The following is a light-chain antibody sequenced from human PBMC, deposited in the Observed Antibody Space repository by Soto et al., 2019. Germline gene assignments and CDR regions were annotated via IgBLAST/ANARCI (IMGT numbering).Light chain of an antibody. J-gene: IGKJ1*01. CDR3: QQYNNWPPWT. Sequence: EIVITQSPSTLSVSPEERATLSCRASQSISSNLAWYQQKPGQAPRLLMFRTSSRATGFPARFSGSGSGTEFNLTISSLQSEDFAVYYCQQYNNWPPWTFGQGTKVDIK. CDR2: RTS. CDR1: QSISSN. V-gene: IGKV3-15*01.